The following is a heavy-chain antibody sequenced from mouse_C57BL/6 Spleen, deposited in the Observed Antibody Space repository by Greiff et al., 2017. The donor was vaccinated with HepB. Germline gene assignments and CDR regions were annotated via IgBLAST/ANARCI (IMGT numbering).Heavy chain of an antibody. CDR2: INPNNGGT. V-gene: IGHV1-22*01. J-gene: IGHJ2*01. Sequence: EVQLQQSGPELVKPGASVKMSCKASGYTFTDYNMHWVKQSHGKSLEWIGYINPNNGGTSYNQKFKGKATLTVNKSSSTAYMELLSLTSEDSAVYYCARFGDGYLDYFDYWGQGTTLTVSS. D-gene: IGHD2-3*01. CDR3: ARFGDGYLDYFDY. CDR1: GYTFTDYN.